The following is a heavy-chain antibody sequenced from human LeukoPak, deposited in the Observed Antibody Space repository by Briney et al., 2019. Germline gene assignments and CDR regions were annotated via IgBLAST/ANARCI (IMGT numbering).Heavy chain of an antibody. Sequence: PSETLSLTCTVSGGSISSGGYYWSWIRQHPGKGLEWIGYIYYSGSTYYNPSLKSRVTISVDTSKNQFSLKLSSVTAADTAVYYCARDPLRIDAFDIWGQGTTVTVSS. D-gene: IGHD4-17*01. CDR2: IYYSGST. CDR1: GGSISSGGYY. V-gene: IGHV4-31*03. CDR3: ARDPLRIDAFDI. J-gene: IGHJ3*02.